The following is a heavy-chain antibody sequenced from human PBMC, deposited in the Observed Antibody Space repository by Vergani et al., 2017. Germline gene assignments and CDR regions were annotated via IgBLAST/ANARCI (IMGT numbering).Heavy chain of an antibody. Sequence: QVQLVESGGGVVQPGRSLRLSCAASGFTFSSYGMHWVRQAPGKGLEWVAVIWYDGSNKYYADSVKGRFTISRDNSKNTLYLQMNSLRAEDTAVYYCARIAXVTTGGYYYYYMDVWGKGTTVTVSS. CDR3: ARIAXVTTGGYYYYYMDV. CDR2: IWYDGSNK. V-gene: IGHV3-33*01. CDR1: GFTFSSYG. D-gene: IGHD4-17*01. J-gene: IGHJ6*03.